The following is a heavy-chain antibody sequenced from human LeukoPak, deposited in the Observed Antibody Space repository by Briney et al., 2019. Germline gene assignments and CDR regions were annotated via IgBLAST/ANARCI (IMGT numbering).Heavy chain of an antibody. V-gene: IGHV3-30*04. J-gene: IGHJ5*02. CDR3: ARDLDYYDSSGRYNWFDP. CDR1: GFTFSSYA. CDR2: ISYDGSNK. Sequence: GGSLRLSCAASGFTFSSYAMHWVRQAPGKGLEWVAVISYDGSNKYYADSVKGRLTISRDNSKNTLYLQMNSLRAEDTAVYYCARDLDYYDSSGRYNWFDPWGQGTLVTVSS. D-gene: IGHD3-22*01.